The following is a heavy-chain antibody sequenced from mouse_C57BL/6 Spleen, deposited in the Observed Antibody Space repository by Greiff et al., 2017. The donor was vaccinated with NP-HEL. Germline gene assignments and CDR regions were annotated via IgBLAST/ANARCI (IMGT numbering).Heavy chain of an antibody. D-gene: IGHD1-1*01. CDR2: IYPGDGDT. J-gene: IGHJ2*01. CDR3: ARTDGSSYDY. Sequence: QVQLQQSGPELVKPGASVKISCKASGYAFSSSWMNWVKQRPGKGLEWIGRIYPGDGDTNYNGKFKGKATLTADKSSNTAYMQLSSLTSEDAAVYFCARTDGSSYDYWGQGTTLTVSS. V-gene: IGHV1-82*01. CDR1: GYAFSSSW.